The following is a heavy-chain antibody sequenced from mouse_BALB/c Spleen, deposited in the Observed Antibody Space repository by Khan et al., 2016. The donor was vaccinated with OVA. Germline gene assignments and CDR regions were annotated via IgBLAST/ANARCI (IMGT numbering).Heavy chain of an antibody. CDR2: IYPGDGDT. V-gene: IGHV1-80*01. D-gene: IGHD2-14*01. J-gene: IGHJ3*01. Sequence: GAELVRPGSSVKISCKASGYAFSNYWMNWVKQRPGQGLEWIGQIYPGDGDTSFNGKFRGKATLTADKSSSTAYMQLSSLTSEDSAVYFCARSGYDYCAYWGQGTLVTVSA. CDR1: GYAFSNYW. CDR3: ARSGYDYCAY.